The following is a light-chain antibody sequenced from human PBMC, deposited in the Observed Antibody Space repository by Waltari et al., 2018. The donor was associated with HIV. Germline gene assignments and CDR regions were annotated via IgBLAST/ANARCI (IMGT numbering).Light chain of an antibody. CDR1: TSNMANHF. CDR3: ATWDSSLNGVV. V-gene: IGLV1-51*01. CDR2: DND. Sequence: QSVFTQPHSVSATPGQLVNISCSGRTSNMANHFLSWYQHIPGTAPKLLIYDNDERPAGIPDRFSGSKSGTSATLGITGLQTGDDADYFCATWDSSLNGVVFGGGTKLTAL. J-gene: IGLJ2*01.